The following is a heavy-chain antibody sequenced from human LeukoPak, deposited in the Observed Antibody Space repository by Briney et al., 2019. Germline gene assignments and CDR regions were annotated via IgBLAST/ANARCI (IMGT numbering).Heavy chain of an antibody. Sequence: GGSLRLSCAASGFNVISNYMNWVRQAPGKGLEWVSVIYSDDTTYYADSVKGRFTISRDNSRNTLYLQMNSLRPEDTAVYYCARPWVAFDIWGQGTMVTVSS. CDR1: GFNVISNY. J-gene: IGHJ3*02. V-gene: IGHV3-53*01. CDR3: ARPWVAFDI. CDR2: IYSDDTT.